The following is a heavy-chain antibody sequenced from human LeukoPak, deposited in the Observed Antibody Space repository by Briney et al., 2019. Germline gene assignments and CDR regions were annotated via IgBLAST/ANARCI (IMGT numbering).Heavy chain of an antibody. CDR3: ARGRGAIVLIVYVLDRYYFDY. D-gene: IGHD2-8*01. J-gene: IGHJ4*02. Sequence: ASVKVSCKASGYTFTSYYMHWVRQAPGQGLEWMGIINPSGGSTSYAQKFQGRVTMTRDTSTSTVYMELSSLRSEDTAVYYCARGRGAIVLIVYVLDRYYFDYWGQGTLVTVSS. CDR1: GYTFTSYY. V-gene: IGHV1-46*01. CDR2: INPSGGST.